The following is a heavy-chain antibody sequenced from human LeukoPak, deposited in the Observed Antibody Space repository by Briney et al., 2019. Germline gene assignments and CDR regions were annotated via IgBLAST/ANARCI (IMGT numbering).Heavy chain of an antibody. CDR1: GFTFSSYG. Sequence: GGSLRLSCAASGFTFSSYGMHWVRQAPGKGLEWVAVIWYDGSNKYYADSVKGRFTISRDNSKNTLYLQMNSLRAEDTAVYYCAREDSSGWYYYFDYWGQGTLVTVSS. D-gene: IGHD6-19*01. J-gene: IGHJ4*02. CDR3: AREDSSGWYYYFDY. CDR2: IWYDGSNK. V-gene: IGHV3-33*01.